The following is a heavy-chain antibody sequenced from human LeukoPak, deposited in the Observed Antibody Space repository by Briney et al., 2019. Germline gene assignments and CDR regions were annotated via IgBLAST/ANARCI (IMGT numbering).Heavy chain of an antibody. D-gene: IGHD2-15*01. CDR3: AKNGAGTCYSRVDY. Sequence: GSLRLSCTASGFTLSSYAMSWVRQAPGKGLEWVSVMCGTSDSTYYADSVKGRFTISRDNSKNTLYLQMSSLRAEDTAVYYCAKNGAGTCYSRVDYWGQGTLVTVSS. J-gene: IGHJ4*02. V-gene: IGHV3-23*01. CDR2: MCGTSDST. CDR1: GFTLSSYA.